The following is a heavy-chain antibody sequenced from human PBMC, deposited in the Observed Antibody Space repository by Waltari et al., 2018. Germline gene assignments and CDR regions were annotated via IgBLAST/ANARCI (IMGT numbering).Heavy chain of an antibody. CDR2: ISSTSTYT. J-gene: IGHJ4*02. V-gene: IGHV3-21*01. Sequence: EVQLVESGGGLVKPGGSLTLSCAASGSRFSCSSMNWVRQAPGKGVEWVSSISSTSTYTHYADSVKGRFTISRDNAKNSLYLQMNSLRGDDTAVYYCARGGWGFSLDYWGQGTLVTFSS. D-gene: IGHD7-27*01. CDR1: GSRFSCSS. CDR3: ARGGWGFSLDY.